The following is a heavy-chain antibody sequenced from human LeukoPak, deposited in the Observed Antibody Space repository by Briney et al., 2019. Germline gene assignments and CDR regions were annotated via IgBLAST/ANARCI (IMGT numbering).Heavy chain of an antibody. CDR2: IRGSGDIT. Sequence: GGSLRLFCAASGFTFSSYAMSWVRQAPGKGLEWVSVIRGSGDITYYADSVKGRFTISRDNSKNTLYLQMNSLRAEDTAAYYCARSPRIDRDTAMVTWCDYWGQGTLVTVSS. CDR3: ARSPRIDRDTAMVTWCDY. D-gene: IGHD5-18*01. J-gene: IGHJ4*02. V-gene: IGHV3-23*01. CDR1: GFTFSSYA.